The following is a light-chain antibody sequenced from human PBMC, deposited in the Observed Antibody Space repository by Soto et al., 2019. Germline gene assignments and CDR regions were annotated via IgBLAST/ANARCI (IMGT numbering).Light chain of an antibody. J-gene: IGKJ1*01. CDR3: QQSYSTPRT. Sequence: DIQMTQSPSSLSASVGDRVTITCRASQSISSYLNWYQQKPGKAPKLLIYAASSLQGGVPSRFSGSGSGTDFTLTNSSLQPEAFATYYCQQSYSTPRTSGQGTQVEIK. CDR1: QSISSY. CDR2: AAS. V-gene: IGKV1-39*01.